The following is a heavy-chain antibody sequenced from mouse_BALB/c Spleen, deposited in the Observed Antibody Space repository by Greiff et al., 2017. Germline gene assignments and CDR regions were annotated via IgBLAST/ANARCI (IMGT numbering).Heavy chain of an antibody. CDR1: GFTFSSYA. D-gene: IGHD1-1*01. CDR2: ISSGGST. J-gene: IGHJ2*01. V-gene: IGHV5-6-5*01. CDR3: ARASYYPYFDY. Sequence: EVKLMESGGGLVKPGGSLKLSCAASGFTFSSYAMSWVRQTPEKRLEWVASISSGGSTYYPDSVKGRFTISRDNARNILYLQMSSLRSEDTAMYYCARASYYPYFDYWGQGTTLTVSS.